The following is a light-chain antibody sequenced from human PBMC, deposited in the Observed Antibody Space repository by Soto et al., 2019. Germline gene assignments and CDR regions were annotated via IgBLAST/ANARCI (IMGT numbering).Light chain of an antibody. J-gene: IGKJ1*01. CDR2: EAS. Sequence: DIKMTQSPSTLSASVGDRVTITCRASQSISSWLAWYQQKPGKAPKLLIHEASSSEIGVPPRFSGSGFGTEFTLTISSLQPDDFATYYCQYYKESSTFGQGTRLEIK. CDR1: QSISSW. V-gene: IGKV1-5*03. CDR3: QYYKESST.